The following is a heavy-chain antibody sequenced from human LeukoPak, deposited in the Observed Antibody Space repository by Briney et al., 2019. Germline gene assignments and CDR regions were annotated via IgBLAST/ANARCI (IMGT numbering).Heavy chain of an antibody. CDR2: IYTSGST. J-gene: IGHJ5*02. CDR3: ARDLNSSGWYGPRFDP. Sequence: PSETLSLTCTVSGGSISSYNWSWIRQPAGKGLEWIGRIYTSGSTNYNPSLKSRVTMSVDTSKNQFSLKLSSVTAADTAVYYCARDLNSSGWYGPRFDPWGQGTLVTVSS. D-gene: IGHD6-19*01. V-gene: IGHV4-4*07. CDR1: GGSISSYN.